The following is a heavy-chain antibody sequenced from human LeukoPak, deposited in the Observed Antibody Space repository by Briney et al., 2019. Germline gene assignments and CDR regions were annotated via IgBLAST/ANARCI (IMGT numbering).Heavy chain of an antibody. V-gene: IGHV4-34*01. CDR3: ARRPGNSGSYLGAFDI. J-gene: IGHJ3*02. CDR2: INHSGST. CDR1: GGSFSGYY. D-gene: IGHD1-26*01. Sequence: SETLSLTCAVYGGSFSGYYWSWIRQPPGKGLEWLGEINHSGSTNYNPSLKSRVTISVDTSKNQFSLKLSSVTAADTAVYYCARRPGNSGSYLGAFDIWGQGTMVTVSS.